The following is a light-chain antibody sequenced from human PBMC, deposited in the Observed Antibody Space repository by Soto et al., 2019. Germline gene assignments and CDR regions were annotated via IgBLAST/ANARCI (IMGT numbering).Light chain of an antibody. J-gene: IGLJ1*01. CDR2: DII. CDR1: SSDVGAYIF. CDR3: VSFTTSRSYV. Sequence: QCALTQPASVSGSPGQSITISCTGTSSDVGAYIFVSWYQQHPGKAPKLMIYDIINRPSGVSNRFSGSKSGNTASLTISGLQAEDEADYYCVSFTTSRSYVFGTGTKLTVL. V-gene: IGLV2-14*03.